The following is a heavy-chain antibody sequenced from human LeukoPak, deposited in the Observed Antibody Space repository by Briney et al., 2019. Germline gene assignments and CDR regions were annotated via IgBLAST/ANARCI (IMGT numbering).Heavy chain of an antibody. CDR3: ARGDYYDSSGYSDTSLFDY. Sequence: ASVKVSCKASGYTFTGYYMHWVRQAPGQGLEWMGWITTSNGNTDYAQSFQGRVTMTTETSTSTAYMELRSLRSDDTAVYYCARGDYYDSSGYSDTSLFDYWGQGTLVTVSS. D-gene: IGHD3-22*01. CDR1: GYTFTGYY. CDR2: ITTSNGNT. J-gene: IGHJ4*02. V-gene: IGHV1-18*04.